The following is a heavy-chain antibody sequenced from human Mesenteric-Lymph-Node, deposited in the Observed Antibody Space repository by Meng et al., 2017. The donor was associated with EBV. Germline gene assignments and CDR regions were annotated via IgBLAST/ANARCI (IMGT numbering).Heavy chain of an antibody. D-gene: IGHD4-11*01. J-gene: IGHJ5*02. CDR2: INHSGVA. CDR3: ASRGDGIYSNYDWFDR. V-gene: IGHV4-34*01. CDR1: GGSFSGYY. Sequence: QVQRQQGGARLLKPSETLSLTGGVYGGSFSGYYWSWIRQPPGKGLEWIGEINHSGVASYNPSLRSRVTISLDTSKNQFSLKLNSVTAADTAVYYCASRGDGIYSNYDWFDRWGQGTLVTVSS.